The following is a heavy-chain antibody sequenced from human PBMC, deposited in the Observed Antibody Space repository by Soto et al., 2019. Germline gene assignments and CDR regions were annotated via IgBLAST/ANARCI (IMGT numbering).Heavy chain of an antibody. D-gene: IGHD4-17*01. CDR1: GFTFSSYG. J-gene: IGHJ4*02. V-gene: IGHV3-33*01. CDR2: IWYDGSNK. Sequence: QVQLVESGGGVVQPGRSLRLSCAASGFTFSSYGMHWVRQAPGKGLEWVAVIWYDGSNKYYADSVKGRFTISRDNSKNTLYLQMNRLRAEDTAVYYCARDCGYGDLDYWGQGTLVAVSA. CDR3: ARDCGYGDLDY.